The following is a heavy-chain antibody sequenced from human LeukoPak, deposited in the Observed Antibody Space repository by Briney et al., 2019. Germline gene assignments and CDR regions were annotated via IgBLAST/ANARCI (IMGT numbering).Heavy chain of an antibody. CDR1: GGSFSGYY. J-gene: IGHJ4*02. CDR3: ARHVLRYFDWLLLPNYFDY. V-gene: IGHV4-34*01. Sequence: SETLSLTCAVYGGSFSGYYWSWIRQPPGKGLEWIGEINHSGSTNYNPSLKSRVTISVDTSKKQFSLKLSSVTAADTAVYYCARHVLRYFDWLLLPNYFDYWGQGTLVTVSS. CDR2: INHSGST. D-gene: IGHD3-9*01.